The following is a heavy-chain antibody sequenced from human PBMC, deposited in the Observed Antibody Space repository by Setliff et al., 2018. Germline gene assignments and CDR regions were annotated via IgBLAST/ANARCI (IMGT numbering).Heavy chain of an antibody. CDR1: GESFDTYY. V-gene: IGHV4-34*01. CDR3: RQAVVGRDVFDV. J-gene: IGHJ3*01. Sequence: SETLSLTCNVFGESFDTYYWSWIRQPPGKGLEWFGEINQSGGGDYNPSFKGRVTISVDTSNKQFSLTLRYVTAADTALYYCRQAVVGRDVFDVWGQGTVVTVSS. D-gene: IGHD1-1*01. CDR2: INQSGGG.